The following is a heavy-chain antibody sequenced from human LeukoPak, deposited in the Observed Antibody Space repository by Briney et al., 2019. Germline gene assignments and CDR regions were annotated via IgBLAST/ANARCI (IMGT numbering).Heavy chain of an antibody. Sequence: GGSLRLSCAVSGSIFSSYWMTWVRQAPGKGREWVSNIDQDGSDKSYVDSVKGRFTISRDNAKNSLYLEMNSLRAEDTALYYCVRDQGAAGDYWGQGTLVIVSS. J-gene: IGHJ4*02. D-gene: IGHD6-13*01. CDR2: IDQDGSDK. V-gene: IGHV3-7*01. CDR3: VRDQGAAGDY. CDR1: GSIFSSYW.